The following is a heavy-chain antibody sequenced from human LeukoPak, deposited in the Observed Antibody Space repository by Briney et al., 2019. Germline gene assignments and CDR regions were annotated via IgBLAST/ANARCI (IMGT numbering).Heavy chain of an antibody. CDR2: ISISSSTI. Sequence: RGSLRLSCAASGVSLSTNSKYWARDAPRQGLGWVSYISISSSTIDYAASVKGRFTIARDNAKNSLYLQMHSLRDEDTAVYYCARYCSGGSCYSTCYFDNWGQGNLVTVSS. CDR3: ARYCSGGSCYSTCYFDN. CDR1: GVSLSTNS. J-gene: IGHJ4*03. V-gene: IGHV3-48*02. D-gene: IGHD2-15*01.